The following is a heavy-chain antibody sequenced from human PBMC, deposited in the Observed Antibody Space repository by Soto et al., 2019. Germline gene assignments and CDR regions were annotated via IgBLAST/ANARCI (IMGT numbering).Heavy chain of an antibody. CDR3: TRALSGSYDH. CDR2: TYYRSKWST. Sequence: HSQTLSLTCAISGDSVPSRSAAWNLIRQSPSRGLEWLGRTYYRSKWSTDYAISVKSRITINPDTSNNHFSLQLKSVTPEDTAVYYCTRALSGSYDHWGQGTLVTVSS. CDR1: GDSVPSRSAA. J-gene: IGHJ5*02. D-gene: IGHD1-26*01. V-gene: IGHV6-1*01.